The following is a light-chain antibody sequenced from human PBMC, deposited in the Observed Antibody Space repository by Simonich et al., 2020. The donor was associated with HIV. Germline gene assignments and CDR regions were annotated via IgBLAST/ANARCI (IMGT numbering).Light chain of an antibody. CDR1: NIGSKS. J-gene: IGLJ1*01. V-gene: IGLV3-21*04. CDR2: DDS. Sequence: SYVLTQPPSVSVAPGKTARITCGGNNIGSKSVHWYQQKPGQAPVLVIYDDSDRPSGIPERLSGSNAGNTATLTISRVEAGDEADYYCQVWDRSSDHYVFGTGTKVTVL. CDR3: QVWDRSSDHYV.